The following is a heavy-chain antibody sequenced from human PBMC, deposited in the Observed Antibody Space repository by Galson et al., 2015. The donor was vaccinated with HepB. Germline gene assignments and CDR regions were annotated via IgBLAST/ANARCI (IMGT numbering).Heavy chain of an antibody. CDR3: ARDSSGSSSWLFGFDP. J-gene: IGHJ5*02. V-gene: IGHV1-69*13. CDR1: GGTFSRYA. D-gene: IGHD6-13*01. CDR2: IIPMLGTT. Sequence: SVKVSCKASGGTFSRYAISWVRQAPGQGLEWMGGIIPMLGTTNYAQKFQGRVTITADESSSTAYMELNSLRSEDTAIYYCARDSSGSSSWLFGFDPWGQGTLVTVSS.